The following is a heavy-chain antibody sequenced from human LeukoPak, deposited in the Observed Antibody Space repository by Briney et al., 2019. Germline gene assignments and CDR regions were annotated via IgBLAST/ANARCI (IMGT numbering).Heavy chain of an antibody. Sequence: SETLSLTCTVSGGSISSSSYYWGWIRQPPGKGLEWIGSIYYSGSTYYSPSLKSRVTISVDTSKNQFSLKLSSVTAADTAVYYCARHNVGQWEGNYGMDVWGQGTTVTVSS. J-gene: IGHJ6*02. CDR3: ARHNVGQWEGNYGMDV. CDR2: IYYSGST. CDR1: GGSISSSSYY. V-gene: IGHV4-39*01. D-gene: IGHD1-26*01.